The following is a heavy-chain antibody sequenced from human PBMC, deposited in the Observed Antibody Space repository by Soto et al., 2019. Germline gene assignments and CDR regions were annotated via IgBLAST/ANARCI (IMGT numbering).Heavy chain of an antibody. V-gene: IGHV1-69*13. D-gene: IGHD3-16*01. CDR3: ARDKAFGYTFDY. J-gene: IGHJ4*02. CDR1: GGTFSSYA. Sequence: SVKVSCKASGGTFSSYAISWVRQAPGQGLEWMGGIIPIFGTANYAQKFQGRVTITADESTSTAYMELSSLRSEDTAVYYCARDKAFGYTFDYWGQGTLVTVSS. CDR2: IIPIFGTA.